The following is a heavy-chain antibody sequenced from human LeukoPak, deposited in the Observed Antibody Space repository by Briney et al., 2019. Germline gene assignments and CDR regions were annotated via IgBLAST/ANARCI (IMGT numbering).Heavy chain of an antibody. J-gene: IGHJ4*02. V-gene: IGHV4-59*08. D-gene: IGHD6-13*01. CDR1: GGSISSYD. CDR3: ARHPKYSSSWYSFDN. Sequence: SETLSLTCTVSGGSISSYDWSWIRQPPGPGLERMGYIYYSGSPNYNPSLKSRVTLSVDTSKNQFSLKLSSVTAAHTAVYYCARHPKYSSSWYSFDNWGQGTLVTVSS. CDR2: IYYSGSP.